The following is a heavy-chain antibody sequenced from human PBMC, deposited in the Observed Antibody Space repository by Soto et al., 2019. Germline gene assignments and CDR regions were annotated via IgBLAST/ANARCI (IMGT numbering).Heavy chain of an antibody. CDR2: IKSKTDGGTT. Sequence: GSLRLSCAAYGFTFSNAWMNWVRQAPGKGLERVGRIKSKTDGGTTDYAAPVKGRFTISRDDSKNTLYLQMNSLKAEDTAVYYCTTEYYYDSSGYYSFDYWGQGTLVTVSS. D-gene: IGHD3-22*01. CDR1: GFTFSNAW. CDR3: TTEYYYDSSGYYSFDY. V-gene: IGHV3-15*07. J-gene: IGHJ4*02.